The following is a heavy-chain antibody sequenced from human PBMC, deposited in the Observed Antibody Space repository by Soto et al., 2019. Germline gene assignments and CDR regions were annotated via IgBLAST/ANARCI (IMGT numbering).Heavy chain of an antibody. D-gene: IGHD6-13*01. CDR1: GGSISSYY. V-gene: IGHV4-59*08. CDR2: IYYSGST. J-gene: IGHJ5*02. CDR3: ARLRYSSSSEFDP. Sequence: SETLSLTCTVSGGSISSYYWSWIRQPPGKGLEWIGYIYYSGSTNYNPSLKSRVTISVDTSKNQFSLKLSSVTAADTAVYYCARLRYSSSSEFDPWGRGTLVTVSS.